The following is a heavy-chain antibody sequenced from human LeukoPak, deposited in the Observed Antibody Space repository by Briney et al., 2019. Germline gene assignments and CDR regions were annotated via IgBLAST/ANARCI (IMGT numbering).Heavy chain of an antibody. D-gene: IGHD6-19*01. CDR3: AKGIRSLAGIFDY. Sequence: HPGGSLRLSCAASGITFSSYAMSWVRQAPGKGLEWVSGVSGNGVGTYYADSVKGRFTISRDNSKNTLYLQMNSLRAEDTAIYHCAKGIRSLAGIFDYWGQGTLVTASS. J-gene: IGHJ4*02. CDR1: GITFSSYA. V-gene: IGHV3-23*01. CDR2: VSGNGVGT.